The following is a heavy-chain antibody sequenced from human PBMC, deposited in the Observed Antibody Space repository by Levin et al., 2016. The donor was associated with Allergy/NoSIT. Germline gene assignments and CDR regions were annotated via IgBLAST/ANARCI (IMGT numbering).Heavy chain of an antibody. J-gene: IGHJ4*02. V-gene: IGHV2-5*01. Sequence: WIRQPPGKALEWLALIDWNDDKRYSPSLKSRLTITKDTSKNQVILTMTNMDPVDTATYYCAHSDSWSGLLSPDSPPFDYWGQGTLVTVSS. D-gene: IGHD3-3*01. CDR2: IDWNDDK. CDR3: AHSDSWSGLLSPDSPPFDY.